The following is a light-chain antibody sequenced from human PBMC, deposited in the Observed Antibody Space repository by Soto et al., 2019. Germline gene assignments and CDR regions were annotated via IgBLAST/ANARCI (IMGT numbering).Light chain of an antibody. J-gene: IGKJ3*01. V-gene: IGKV4-1*01. CDR2: WAS. CDR1: QSVLYSSNNKNY. Sequence: DIVMTQSPDSLAVSLGERATINCKTSQSVLYSSNNKNYLAWYQQNPGQPPKLLIYWASTRESGVPDRFSGSGSGTYFTLTISSLQAEDVAVYYCQQFYNTPFTFGPGTKVDIK. CDR3: QQFYNTPFT.